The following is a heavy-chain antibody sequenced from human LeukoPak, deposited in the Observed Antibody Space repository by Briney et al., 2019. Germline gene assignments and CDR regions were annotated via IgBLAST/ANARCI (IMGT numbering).Heavy chain of an antibody. Sequence: PSETLSLTCAVYGGSFSGYYWSWIRQPPGKGLAWIGDINHSGSTNYNPSLKSRVTISVDTSNNQFSLKLSSVTAADTAVYYCARDTGYSYGTPFDYWGQGTLVTVSS. V-gene: IGHV4-34*01. CDR3: ARDTGYSYGTPFDY. CDR1: GGSFSGYY. D-gene: IGHD5-18*01. CDR2: INHSGST. J-gene: IGHJ4*02.